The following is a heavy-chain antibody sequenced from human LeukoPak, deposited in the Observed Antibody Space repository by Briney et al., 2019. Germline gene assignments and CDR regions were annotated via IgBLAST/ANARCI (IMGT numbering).Heavy chain of an antibody. Sequence: SETLSLTCTVSGGSISSSSYYWGWIRQPPGKGLEWIGSIYYSGSTYYNPSLKSRVTISVDTSKNQFSLKLSSVTAADTAVYYCARGRAMVRGVVIYYFDYWGQGTLVTVSS. CDR2: IYYSGST. CDR3: ARGRAMVRGVVIYYFDY. D-gene: IGHD3-10*01. V-gene: IGHV4-39*07. J-gene: IGHJ4*02. CDR1: GGSISSSSYY.